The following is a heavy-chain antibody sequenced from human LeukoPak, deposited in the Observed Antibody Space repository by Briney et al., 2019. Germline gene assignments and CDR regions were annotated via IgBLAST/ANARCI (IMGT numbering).Heavy chain of an antibody. CDR1: GFTFNDYW. J-gene: IGHJ5*02. V-gene: IGHV3-7*01. Sequence: PGGSLRLSCTASGFTFNDYWMTWVRQTPGKGLEWLANINEDGSAKNYVDSVKGRFTISGDNAVNSLYLQMNSLGAEDTAMYYCARDSRMNYYASWGRGTLVTVSS. CDR2: INEDGSAK. CDR3: ARDSRMNYYAS. D-gene: IGHD3-3*01.